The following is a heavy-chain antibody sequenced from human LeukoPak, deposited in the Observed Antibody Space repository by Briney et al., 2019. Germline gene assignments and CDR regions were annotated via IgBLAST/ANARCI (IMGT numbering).Heavy chain of an antibody. CDR1: GYTFTNYG. CDR3: AISQGSYYDTSGYLVGDY. J-gene: IGHJ4*02. Sequence: GASVKVSCKASGYTFTNYGIFWVRQAPGQGLEWMGWISAYSGNTNYAQKLQGRVTMTTETSTSTAYMELESLRSDDTAVYYCAISQGSYYDTSGYLVGDYWGQGTLVTVSS. D-gene: IGHD3-22*01. CDR2: ISAYSGNT. V-gene: IGHV1-18*01.